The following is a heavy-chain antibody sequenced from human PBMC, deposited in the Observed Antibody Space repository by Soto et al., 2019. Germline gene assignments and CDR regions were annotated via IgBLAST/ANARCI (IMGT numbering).Heavy chain of an antibody. CDR3: ARVTYYYGSGSYTNWFDP. D-gene: IGHD3-10*01. V-gene: IGHV3-21*01. J-gene: IGHJ5*02. Sequence: GSLRLSCATCGFTFSSYRMNWVRQAPGKGLEWVSSISSSSSYIYYADSVKGRFTISRDNAKNSLYLQMNSLRAEDTAVYYCARVTYYYGSGSYTNWFDPWGQGTLVTVSS. CDR2: ISSSSSYI. CDR1: GFTFSSYR.